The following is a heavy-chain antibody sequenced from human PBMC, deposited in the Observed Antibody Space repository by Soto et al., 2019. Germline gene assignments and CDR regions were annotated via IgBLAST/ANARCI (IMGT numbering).Heavy chain of an antibody. D-gene: IGHD3-22*01. V-gene: IGHV1-69*13. CDR2: IIPIFGTA. Sequence: GASVKVSCKASGGTFSSYAISWVRQAPGQGLEWMGGIIPIFGTANYAQKFQGRVTITADESTSTAHMELSSLRSEDTAVYYCARAGIVVVNSFAFDIWGQGTMVTVSS. CDR3: ARAGIVVVNSFAFDI. J-gene: IGHJ3*02. CDR1: GGTFSSYA.